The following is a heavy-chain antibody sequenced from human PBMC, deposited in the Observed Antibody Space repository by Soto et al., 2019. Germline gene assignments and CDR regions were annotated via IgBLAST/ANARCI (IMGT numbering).Heavy chain of an antibody. Sequence: EVQLLESGGGLVQPGGSLRVSCTASGFIFSNYAMNWVRQAPGKGLEWVANIKQDGSEKYYVDSVKGRFTISRDNAKNSLYLQMNSLRAEDTAVYYCARDTSSGGSYPGGYWGQGTLVTVSS. V-gene: IGHV3-7*01. J-gene: IGHJ4*02. CDR2: IKQDGSEK. CDR3: ARDTSSGGSYPGGY. CDR1: GFIFSNYA. D-gene: IGHD1-26*01.